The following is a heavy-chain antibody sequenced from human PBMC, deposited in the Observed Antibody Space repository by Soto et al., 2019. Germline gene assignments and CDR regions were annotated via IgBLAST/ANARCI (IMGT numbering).Heavy chain of an antibody. V-gene: IGHV4-34*01. CDR3: ARGIGEFFDY. J-gene: IGHJ4*02. D-gene: IGHD3-10*01. CDR2: INHSGST. Sequence: PSETLSLTCAVYGGSFSGYYWSWIRQPPGRGLGWIGEINHSGSTNYNPSLKSRVTISVDTSKNQFSLKLSSVTAADTAVYYCARGIGEFFDYWGQGTLVTVSS. CDR1: GGSFSGYY.